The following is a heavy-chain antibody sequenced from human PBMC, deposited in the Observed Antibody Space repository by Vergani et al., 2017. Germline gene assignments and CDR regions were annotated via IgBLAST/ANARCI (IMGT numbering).Heavy chain of an antibody. CDR3: ARVKGIAAAGSVYYYYYMDV. V-gene: IGHV4-34*01. CDR1: GGSFSGYY. CDR2: INHSGST. D-gene: IGHD6-13*01. J-gene: IGHJ6*03. Sequence: QVQLQQWGAGLLKPSETLSLTCAVYGGSFSGYYWSWIRQPPGKGLEWIGEINHSGSTYYKPSLKSRVTISVDRSKNQFSLNLSSVTAADTAVYYCARVKGIAAAGSVYYYYYMDVWGKGTTVTVSS.